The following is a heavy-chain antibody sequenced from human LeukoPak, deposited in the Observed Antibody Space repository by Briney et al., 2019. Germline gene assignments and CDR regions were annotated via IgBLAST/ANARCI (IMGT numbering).Heavy chain of an antibody. CDR1: GFTFSSYW. V-gene: IGHV3-7*01. Sequence: GGSLRLSCAASGFTFSSYWMSWVCQAPGKGLEWVANIKQDGSEKYYVDSVKGRFTISRDNAKNSLYLQMNSLRAEDTAVYYCAREVGYMVSYYYYYYMDVWGKGTTVTVSS. CDR3: AREVGYMVSYYYYYYMDV. J-gene: IGHJ6*03. CDR2: IKQDGSEK. D-gene: IGHD1-26*01.